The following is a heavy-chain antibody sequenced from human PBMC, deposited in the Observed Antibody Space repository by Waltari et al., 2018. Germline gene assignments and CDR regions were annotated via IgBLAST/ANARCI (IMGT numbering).Heavy chain of an antibody. J-gene: IGHJ5*02. CDR3: ARDMHSSSSALGWLDP. Sequence: QVQLVESGGGVVQSGRALRLSCVASGFTFVRYGRHWVRQAPGKALEWVALIWFDGSAKYYADSVKGRFTVSRDNSKNTFYLQLNSLRAEDTAVYYCARDMHSSSSALGWLDPWGQGTLVTVSS. CDR1: GFTFVRYG. CDR2: IWFDGSAK. D-gene: IGHD6-6*01. V-gene: IGHV3-33*01.